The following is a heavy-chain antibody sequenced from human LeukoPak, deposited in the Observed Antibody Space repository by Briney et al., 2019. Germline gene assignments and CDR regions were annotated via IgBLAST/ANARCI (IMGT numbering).Heavy chain of an antibody. J-gene: IGHJ5*02. D-gene: IGHD2-15*01. CDR2: ISAYNGNT. CDR1: GYTFTSYG. V-gene: IGHV1-18*01. CDR3: ARDRCSGGSCYYAGVRWFDP. Sequence: ASLKLSCKASGYTFTSYGISWVRQAPGQGLEWMGWISAYNGNTNYAQKLQGRVTMTTDTSTSTAYMELRSLRSDDTAVYYCARDRCSGGSCYYAGVRWFDPWGQGTLVTVSS.